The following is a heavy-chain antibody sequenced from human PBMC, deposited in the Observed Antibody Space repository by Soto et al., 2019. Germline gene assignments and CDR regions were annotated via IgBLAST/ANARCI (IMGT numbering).Heavy chain of an antibody. CDR3: TTDGGHYDILPGYYTWFDP. CDR2: IKSQLDGGTT. Sequence: VGSLRLSCAASGFTFSNAWMSWVRQAPGKGLEWLGRIKSQLDGGTTDYAAPVQGRFIFSRDDSKKTLYLQMNSLKTEDTGVYYCTTDGGHYDILPGYYTWFDPRGQGTLVTVS. D-gene: IGHD3-9*01. CDR1: GFTFSNAW. J-gene: IGHJ5*02. V-gene: IGHV3-15*01.